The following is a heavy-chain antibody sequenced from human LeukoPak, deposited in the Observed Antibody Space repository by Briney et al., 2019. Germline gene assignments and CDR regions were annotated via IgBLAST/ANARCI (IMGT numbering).Heavy chain of an antibody. J-gene: IGHJ5*02. D-gene: IGHD5-18*01. V-gene: IGHV1-18*01. Sequence: PGASVKVSCKASGYTFTSYGISWVRQAPGQGLEWMGWISAYNGNTNYAQKFQGRVTMTEDTSTDTAYMELSSLRSEDTAVYYCATVSGYSYGYGWFDPWGQGTLVTVSS. CDR1: GYTFTSYG. CDR2: ISAYNGNT. CDR3: ATVSGYSYGYGWFDP.